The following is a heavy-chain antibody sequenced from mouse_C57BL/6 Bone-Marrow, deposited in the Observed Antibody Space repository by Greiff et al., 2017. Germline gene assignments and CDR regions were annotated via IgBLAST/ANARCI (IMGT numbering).Heavy chain of an antibody. CDR3: ARSPLYYYGSSSWFAY. D-gene: IGHD1-1*01. V-gene: IGHV1-81*01. J-gene: IGHJ3*01. CDR1: GYTFTSYG. Sequence: VKLMESGAELARPGASVKLSCKASGYTFTSYGISWVKQRPGQGLEWIGEIYPRSGNTYYKDKFKGKATLTADKSSSTAYMELRSLTSEDSAVYFWARSPLYYYGSSSWFAYWGQGTLVTVSA. CDR2: IYPRSGNT.